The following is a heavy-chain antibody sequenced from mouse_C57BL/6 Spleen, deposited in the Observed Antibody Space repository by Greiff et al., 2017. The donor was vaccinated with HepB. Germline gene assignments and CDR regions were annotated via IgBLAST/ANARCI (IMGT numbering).Heavy chain of an antibody. CDR2: TNPTNGRT. J-gene: IGHJ2*01. CDR1: GYTFTSYW. CDR3: ARIKKIVATYFDY. V-gene: IGHV1S81*02. D-gene: IGHD1-1*01. Sequence: VQLQQSGAELVKAGASVKISCKASGYTFTSYWMHWVKQRLGKGLEWFAATNPTNGRTYYKEKFKSKATLTVDKSHSTAYMLLSGPTFEDSAVYYCARIKKIVATYFDYWCQGTTLTVSS.